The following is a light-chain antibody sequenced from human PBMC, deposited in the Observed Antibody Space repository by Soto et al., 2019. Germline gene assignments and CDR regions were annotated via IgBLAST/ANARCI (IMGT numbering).Light chain of an antibody. CDR1: RSVLYSSNNKNY. J-gene: IGKJ2*01. CDR2: WAS. Sequence: DIVLTQSPDSLAVSLGERATINCKSSRSVLYSSNNKNYLAWYQQKPGQPPKLLIYWASTRESGVPDRFSGSGSGTDFTLTINSLQAEDVAVYSCQQYYSVPPTFGQGTRLEI. CDR3: QQYYSVPPT. V-gene: IGKV4-1*01.